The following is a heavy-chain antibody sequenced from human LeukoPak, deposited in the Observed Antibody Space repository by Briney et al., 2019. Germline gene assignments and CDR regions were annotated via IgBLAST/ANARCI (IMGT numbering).Heavy chain of an antibody. CDR2: IIPLIGTA. V-gene: IGHV1-69*05. Sequence: SVTVPCQDSGGSLSSHAISRVRQAPGQGLEWLGGIIPLIGTANYAQKFQGRVTIPTDESTSTAYMELSSLRSEDTAVYYCAREYSSGYYGSSDAFDIWGQGTMVTVSS. CDR1: GGSLSSHA. J-gene: IGHJ3*02. D-gene: IGHD3-22*01. CDR3: AREYSSGYYGSSDAFDI.